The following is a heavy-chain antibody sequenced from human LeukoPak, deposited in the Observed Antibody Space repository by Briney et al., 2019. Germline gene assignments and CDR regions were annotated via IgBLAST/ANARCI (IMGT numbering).Heavy chain of an antibody. V-gene: IGHV4-59*01. CDR2: VYYSGST. J-gene: IGHJ4*02. D-gene: IGHD6-6*01. CDR1: GGSISSYC. CDR3: AGGGNSISYDY. Sequence: SETLSLTCTVSGGSISSYCWSWIRQPPGKGLEWIGYVYYSGSTNYNPSLKSRVTISVDTSKNQFSLKLSSVTAADTAVYYCAGGGNSISYDYWGQGTLVTVSS.